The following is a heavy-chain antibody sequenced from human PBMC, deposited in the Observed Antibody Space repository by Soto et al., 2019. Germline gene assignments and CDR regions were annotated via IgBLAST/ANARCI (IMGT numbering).Heavy chain of an antibody. J-gene: IGHJ4*02. CDR2: IYYSGST. V-gene: IGHV4-30-4*01. Sequence: SETLSLTCTVSGGSISSGDYYWSWIRQPPGKGLEWIGYIYYSGSTYYNPSLKSRVTISVDTSKNQFSLKLSSVTAADTAVYYCARQTLYYYDSSGYPAHDYWGQGTLVTVSS. CDR3: ARQTLYYYDSSGYPAHDY. D-gene: IGHD3-22*01. CDR1: GGSISSGDYY.